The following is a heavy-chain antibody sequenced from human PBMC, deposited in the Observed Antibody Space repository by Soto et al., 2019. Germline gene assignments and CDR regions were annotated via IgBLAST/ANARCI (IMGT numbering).Heavy chain of an antibody. CDR2: IDPSDSYT. CDR3: RRHGESSNSPYYYYGMHV. Sequence: GDSLKISCKGSGYSFTSYWISWVRQMPGKGLEWMGRIDPSDSYTNYSPSFQGHVTISADKSISTAYLQGSSLKASDTAMNYCRRHGESSNSPYYYYGMHVCGQGTTVTVS. CDR1: GYSFTSYW. J-gene: IGHJ6*02. D-gene: IGHD6-6*01. V-gene: IGHV5-10-1*01.